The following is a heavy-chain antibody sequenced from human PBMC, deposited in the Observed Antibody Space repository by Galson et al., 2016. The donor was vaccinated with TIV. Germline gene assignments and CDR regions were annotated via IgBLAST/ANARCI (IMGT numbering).Heavy chain of an antibody. CDR3: AIIGDWDGYNYVY. V-gene: IGHV4-30-4*01. D-gene: IGHD5-24*01. J-gene: IGHJ4*02. Sequence: LSLTCTVSGGSIASGNSYWSWLRQSPGQGLEWIAYTYYSGITYYNPTPKSRVTMSLDTSKNQFSLRLTSVTAADTAVYYYAIIGDWDGYNYVYWGQGTVISVS. CDR1: GGSIASGNSY. CDR2: TYYSGIT.